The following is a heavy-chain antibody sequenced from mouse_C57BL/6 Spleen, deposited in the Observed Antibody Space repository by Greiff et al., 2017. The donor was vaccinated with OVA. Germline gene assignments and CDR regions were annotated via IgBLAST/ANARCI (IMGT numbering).Heavy chain of an antibody. CDR2: INPNNGGT. J-gene: IGHJ3*01. Sequence: VQLQQSGPELVKPGASVKMSCKASGYTFTDYNMHWVKQSHGKSLEWIGYINPNNGGTSYNQKFKGKATLTVNKSSSTAYMELRSLTSEDSAVYYCARGGYGSSYDWFAYWGQGTLVTVSA. CDR3: ARGGYGSSYDWFAY. V-gene: IGHV1-22*01. D-gene: IGHD1-1*01. CDR1: GYTFTDYN.